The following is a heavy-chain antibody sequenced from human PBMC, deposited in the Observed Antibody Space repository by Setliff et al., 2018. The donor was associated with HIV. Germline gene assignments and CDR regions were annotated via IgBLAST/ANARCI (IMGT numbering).Heavy chain of an antibody. V-gene: IGHV1-2*02. CDR1: EYTFIDYF. J-gene: IGHJ1*01. CDR3: ARDWAEDYYGSGSFQY. Sequence: ASVKVSCKAFEYTFIDYFIHWVRQAPGQGLEWMGWISPDNGNRRILRRFQGRVTMTRDTSINTAYMELSGLTSDDTAVYYCARDWAEDYYGSGSFQYWGQGTLVTVSS. CDR2: ISPDNGNR. D-gene: IGHD3-10*01.